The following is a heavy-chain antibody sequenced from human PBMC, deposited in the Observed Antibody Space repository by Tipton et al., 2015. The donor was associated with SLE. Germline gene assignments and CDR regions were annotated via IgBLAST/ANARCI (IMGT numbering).Heavy chain of an antibody. J-gene: IGHJ3*02. D-gene: IGHD3-10*01. CDR1: GDSISSGVYY. CDR2: INHGGST. Sequence: LRLSCTVSGDSISSGVYYWSWIRQPPGKGLEWIGEINHGGSTNYNSSLKSRVTISVDMSKNHFSLQLRSLSAADTAVYYCARSRLYPGPDAFDIWGQGTLVTVSS. CDR3: ARSRLYPGPDAFDI. V-gene: IGHV4-61*03.